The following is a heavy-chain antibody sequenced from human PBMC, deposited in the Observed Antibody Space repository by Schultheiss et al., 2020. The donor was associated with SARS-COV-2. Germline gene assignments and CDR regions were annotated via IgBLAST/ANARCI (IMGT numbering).Heavy chain of an antibody. J-gene: IGHJ6*02. Sequence: GGSLRLSCAASGFTFSSYSMNWVRQAPGKGLEWVSSISSSSSYIYYADSVKGRFTISRDNSKNTLDLQMNSLRGEDTAVYYCAKGVAYYYYGMDVWGQGTTVTVSS. CDR1: GFTFSSYS. V-gene: IGHV3-21*01. D-gene: IGHD2-15*01. CDR3: AKGVAYYYYGMDV. CDR2: ISSSSSYI.